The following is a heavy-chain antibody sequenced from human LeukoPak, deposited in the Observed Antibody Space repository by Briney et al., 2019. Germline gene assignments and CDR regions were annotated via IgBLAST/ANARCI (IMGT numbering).Heavy chain of an antibody. CDR1: GFTFSIYA. D-gene: IGHD3-22*01. CDR2: ISGSGGST. J-gene: IGHJ5*02. V-gene: IGHV3-23*01. CDR3: AKDRGHYYDSSGYYAS. Sequence: PGGSLRLSCAASGFTFSIYAMSWVRQAPGKGLEWVSAISGSGGSTYYADSVKGRFTISRDNSKNTLYLQMNSLRAEDTAVYYCAKDRGHYYDSSGYYASWGQGTLVTVSS.